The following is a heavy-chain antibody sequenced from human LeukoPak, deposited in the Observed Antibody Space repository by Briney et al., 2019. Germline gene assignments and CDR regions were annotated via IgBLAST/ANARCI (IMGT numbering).Heavy chain of an antibody. J-gene: IGHJ4*02. V-gene: IGHV4-38-2*01. CDR3: ANADTEDFFDS. Sequence: SETLSLICAVSGSSLSSDYYWGWVRQPPGKGLEWVGSIYHDETTYYNPSLKSRVTISLVTSKKQFSLMLASVTAADTAIYYCANADTEDFFDSWGQGVLVTVSS. CDR1: GSSLSSDYY. D-gene: IGHD2-8*01. CDR2: IYHDETT.